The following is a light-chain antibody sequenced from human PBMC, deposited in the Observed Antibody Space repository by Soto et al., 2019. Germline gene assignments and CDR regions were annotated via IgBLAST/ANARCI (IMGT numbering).Light chain of an antibody. J-gene: IGKJ4*01. V-gene: IGKV3-15*01. CDR1: QSAGTK. Sequence: EIVMTQSPATLSVSPGERATLSCRASQSAGTKSAWYQQKPGQAPRLLIYAASTRATGIPVRFSGSGSGTEFTLTISSLQSEDFAVYYCQHYNNWPLLTFGGGTKVEIK. CDR3: QHYNNWPLLT. CDR2: AAS.